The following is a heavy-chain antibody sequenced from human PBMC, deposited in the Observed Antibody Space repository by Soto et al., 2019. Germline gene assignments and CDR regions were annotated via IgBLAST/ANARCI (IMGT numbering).Heavy chain of an antibody. CDR1: GVPIDQYY. J-gene: IGHJ5*02. V-gene: IGHV4-34*01. Sequence: SETLSLTCHISGVPIDQYYWTWIRQSPGRGLEWIGEINHSGSTNYNPSLKSRVTISVDTSKNQFSLKLSSVTAADTAVYYCARSPMVRGPRWFDPWGQGTLVPSPQ. D-gene: IGHD3-10*01. CDR2: INHSGST. CDR3: ARSPMVRGPRWFDP.